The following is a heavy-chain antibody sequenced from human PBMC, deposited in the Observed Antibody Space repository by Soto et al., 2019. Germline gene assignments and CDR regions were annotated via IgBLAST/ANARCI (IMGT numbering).Heavy chain of an antibody. CDR2: IYYSGST. D-gene: IGHD3-10*01. CDR1: GGSISSYY. V-gene: IGHV4-59*08. Sequence: PSETLSLTCTVSGGSISSYYCSWIRQPPGKGLEWIGYIYYSGSTNYNPSLKSRVTISVDTSKNQFSLKLSSVTAADTAVYYCARLVRGVFDIWGQGTMVTVSS. CDR3: ARLVRGVFDI. J-gene: IGHJ3*02.